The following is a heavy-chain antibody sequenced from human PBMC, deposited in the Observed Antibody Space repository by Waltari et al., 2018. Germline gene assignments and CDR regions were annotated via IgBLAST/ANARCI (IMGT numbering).Heavy chain of an antibody. Sequence: QVQLVQSGAEVKKPGSSVKVSCKASGGTFSSYAISWVRQAPGHWLEWMGGIIPILGIANYAQKFQGRVTITADKSTSTAYMELSSLRSEDTAVYYCASTRGHYYDRSGYYLFDYWGQGTLVTVSS. CDR3: ASTRGHYYDRSGYYLFDY. CDR2: IIPILGIA. D-gene: IGHD3-22*01. J-gene: IGHJ4*02. V-gene: IGHV1-69*10. CDR1: GGTFSSYA.